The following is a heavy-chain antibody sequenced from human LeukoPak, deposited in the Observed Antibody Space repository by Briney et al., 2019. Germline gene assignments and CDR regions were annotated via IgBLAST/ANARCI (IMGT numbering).Heavy chain of an antibody. D-gene: IGHD2-15*01. Sequence: GESLKISCKGSRYSFTSYWIGWVRPMPGKGLEWMGIIYPGDSDTRYSPCFQGQVTISADKSISTAYLQWNSLKASDTAMYYCARFVGACSGGSCYSDYWGQGTLVTVSS. CDR3: ARFVGACSGGSCYSDY. V-gene: IGHV5-51*01. CDR1: RYSFTSYW. J-gene: IGHJ4*02. CDR2: IYPGDSDT.